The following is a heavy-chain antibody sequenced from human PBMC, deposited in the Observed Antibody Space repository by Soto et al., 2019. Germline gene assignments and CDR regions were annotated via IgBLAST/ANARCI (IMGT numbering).Heavy chain of an antibody. CDR3: ARELKGLYYFDY. CDR2: INAGNGDS. J-gene: IGHJ4*02. V-gene: IGHV1-3*01. Sequence: ASVKVSCKASEYTFSSYTWHWVRQAPGQRLEWMGWINAGNGDSKYSQKFQGRVSISRDTSASTASMELSSLTSEDTAVYYCARELKGLYYFDYSGQGTLVTVSS. CDR1: EYTFSSYT.